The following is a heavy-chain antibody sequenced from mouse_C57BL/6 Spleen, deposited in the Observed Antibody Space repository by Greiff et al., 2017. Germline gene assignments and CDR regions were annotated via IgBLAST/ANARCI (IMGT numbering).Heavy chain of an antibody. Sequence: VKLQQPGAELVRPGSSVKLSCKASGYTFTSYWMDWVKQRPGQGLEWIGNIYPSDSETHYNQKFKDKATLTVDKSSSTAYMQLSSLTSEDSAVYYCARYGYDYDGTYWGQGTLVTVSA. CDR2: IYPSDSET. V-gene: IGHV1-61*01. CDR1: GYTFTSYW. D-gene: IGHD2-4*01. CDR3: ARYGYDYDGTY. J-gene: IGHJ3*01.